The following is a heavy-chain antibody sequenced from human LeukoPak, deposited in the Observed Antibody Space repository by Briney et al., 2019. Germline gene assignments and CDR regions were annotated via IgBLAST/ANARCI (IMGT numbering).Heavy chain of an antibody. D-gene: IGHD3-16*01. CDR3: ATYVDSAYSFDY. Sequence: SETLSLTCTVSGGSISSYYWSWIRQPPGKGLEWIGSIYYSGRTNYNPSLKSRVTISLDTSKNQFSLKLSSVTAADTAVYYCATYVDSAYSFDYWGQGTLVTVSS. J-gene: IGHJ4*02. V-gene: IGHV4-59*08. CDR1: GGSISSYY. CDR2: IYYSGRT.